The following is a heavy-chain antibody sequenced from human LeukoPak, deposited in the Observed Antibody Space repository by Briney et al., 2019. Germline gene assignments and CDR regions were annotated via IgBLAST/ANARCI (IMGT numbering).Heavy chain of an antibody. CDR3: VKVVEGAAAWDDYYYYYMDV. J-gene: IGHJ6*03. CDR2: ISGRGDNT. CDR1: GFTFSRHA. D-gene: IGHD2-15*01. Sequence: GGALRLSCAASGFTFSRHAMGWVRQAPGKGLEWVSSISGRGDNTYYTDSVKGRFTSSRDNSKNTVYLQMNSLRGADTAEYYCVKVVEGAAAWDDYYYYYMDVWGKGTSVIVSS. V-gene: IGHV3-23*01.